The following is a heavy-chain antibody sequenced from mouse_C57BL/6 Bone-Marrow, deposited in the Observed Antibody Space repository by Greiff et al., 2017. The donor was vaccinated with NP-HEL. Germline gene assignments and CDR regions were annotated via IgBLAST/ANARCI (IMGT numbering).Heavy chain of an antibody. CDR3: ARTYYYGSLYWYFDV. Sequence: QVQLQQSDAELVKPGASVKISCKVSGYTFTDHTIHWMKQRPEQGLEWIGYIYPRDGSTKYNEKFKGKATLTADKSSSTAYMKLNSLTSEDSAVYFCARTYYYGSLYWYFDVWGTGTTVTVSS. J-gene: IGHJ1*03. V-gene: IGHV1-78*01. D-gene: IGHD1-1*01. CDR1: GYTFTDHT. CDR2: IYPRDGST.